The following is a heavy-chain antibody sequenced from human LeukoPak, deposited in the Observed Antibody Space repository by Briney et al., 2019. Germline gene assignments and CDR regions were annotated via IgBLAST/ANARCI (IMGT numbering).Heavy chain of an antibody. V-gene: IGHV3-7*01. D-gene: IGHD2-15*01. CDR1: GLSFATYW. CDR3: ASEIRYCSGGTCYSDYFDN. J-gene: IGHJ4*02. CDR2: INRDGSEK. Sequence: GGSLRLSCVVFGLSFATYWMSWVRQAPGKGLEWVANINRDGSEKYYVDSVKGRFTISRDNAKNSLYLQMNSLRAEDTAVYYCASEIRYCSGGTCYSDYFDNWGQGTLVTVSS.